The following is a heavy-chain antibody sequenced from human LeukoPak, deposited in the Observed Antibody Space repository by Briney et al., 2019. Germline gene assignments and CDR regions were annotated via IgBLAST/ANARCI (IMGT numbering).Heavy chain of an antibody. CDR2: IYTSGSS. CDR1: GGSIGGYY. D-gene: IGHD5-12*01. CDR3: ARHAWYNGYDRYFDL. Sequence: SETLSLTCTVSGGSIGGYYWSWLRQPPGKGLEWIGYIYTSGSSNYKPSLKSRVTISVDTSNNQFSLKLSSVTAADSAVYYCARHAWYNGYDRYFDLWGRGTLVTVSS. J-gene: IGHJ2*01. V-gene: IGHV4-4*09.